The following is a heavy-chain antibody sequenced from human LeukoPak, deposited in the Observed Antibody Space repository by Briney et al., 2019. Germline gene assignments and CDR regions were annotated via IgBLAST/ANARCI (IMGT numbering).Heavy chain of an antibody. J-gene: IGHJ4*02. CDR1: GFTFSSYG. D-gene: IGHD3-10*01. Sequence: GRSLRLFCAASGFTFSSYGMHWVRQAPGKGLEWVAVNSYDGSNKYYADSVKGRFTISRDNSKNTLYLQLNSLRAEDTAVYYCAKYRYGSGSYYGYFDYWVQGTLVTVSS. CDR2: NSYDGSNK. CDR3: AKYRYGSGSYYGYFDY. V-gene: IGHV3-30*18.